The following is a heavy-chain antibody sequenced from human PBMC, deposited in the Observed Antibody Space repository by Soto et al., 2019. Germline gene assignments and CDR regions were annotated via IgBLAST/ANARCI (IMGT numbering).Heavy chain of an antibody. Sequence: PGGSLRLSCAASGFTFSSYSMNWVRQAPGKGLEWVSSISDISTYIYYADSLKGRFTISRDNAKNSLYLQMNSLRAEDTAVYYCARVWAVAGGTGAFDYWGQGTLVTVSS. V-gene: IGHV3-21*01. CDR2: ISDISTYI. CDR3: ARVWAVAGGTGAFDY. J-gene: IGHJ4*02. D-gene: IGHD6-19*01. CDR1: GFTFSSYS.